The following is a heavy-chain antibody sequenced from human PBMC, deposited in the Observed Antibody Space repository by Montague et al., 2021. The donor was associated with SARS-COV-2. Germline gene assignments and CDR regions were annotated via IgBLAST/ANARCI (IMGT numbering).Heavy chain of an antibody. V-gene: IGHV3-48*03. CDR3: ASKKWLQGRFDP. CDR2: ISSSGSTI. D-gene: IGHD5-12*01. CDR1: GFTFSSYE. Sequence: SLRLSCAASGFTFSSYEMNWVRQAPGKGLEWVSYISSSGSTIYYADSVKGRFTISRDNAKNSLYLQMNSLRAEDTAVYYCASKKWLQGRFDPWGQGTLVTVSS. J-gene: IGHJ5*02.